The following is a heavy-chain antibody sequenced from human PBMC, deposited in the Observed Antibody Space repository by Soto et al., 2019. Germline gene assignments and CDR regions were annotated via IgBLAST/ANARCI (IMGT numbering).Heavy chain of an antibody. J-gene: IGHJ4*02. V-gene: IGHV4-59*01. CDR1: GHSISSYY. D-gene: IGHD3-10*01. CDR2: IYYSGST. CDR3: ARLGSAAGAFDY. Sequence: SETLSLTCTLPGHSISSYYWNCIRSPPVKGLEWIGYIYYSGSTNYNSSLQSRVTISVDTSKSQFSLKLNSVTAADTAVYYCARLGSAAGAFDYWGQGTLVTVS.